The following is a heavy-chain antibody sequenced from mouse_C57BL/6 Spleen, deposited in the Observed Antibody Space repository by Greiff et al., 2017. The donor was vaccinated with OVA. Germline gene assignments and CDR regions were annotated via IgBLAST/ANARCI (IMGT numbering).Heavy chain of an antibody. Sequence: VHVKQSGPELVKPGASVKIPCKASGYTFTDYNMDWVKQSHGKSLEWIGDINPNNGGTIYNQKFKGKATLTVDKSSSTAYMELRSLTSEDTAVYYCASDDGYYGFAYWGQGTLVTVSA. CDR1: GYTFTDYN. D-gene: IGHD2-3*01. CDR2: INPNNGGT. V-gene: IGHV1-18*01. J-gene: IGHJ3*01. CDR3: ASDDGYYGFAY.